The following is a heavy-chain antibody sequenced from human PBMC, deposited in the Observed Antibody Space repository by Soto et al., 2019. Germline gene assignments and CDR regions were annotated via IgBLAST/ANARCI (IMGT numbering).Heavy chain of an antibody. J-gene: IGHJ4*02. Sequence: EVRLLESGVGLVQPGGSLRLSCEGSGVTLSNYGMDWVRQAPGKGLEWISFISGAGDTTYYADSVKGRFIISRDNSKNTLYLQMNSLRAEDTAIYYCAKSFTQSNVWRAYRHKTHFEYWGQGALVTVTS. CDR1: GVTLSNYG. D-gene: IGHD3-16*02. CDR2: ISGAGDTT. CDR3: AKSFTQSNVWRAYRHKTHFEY. V-gene: IGHV3-23*01.